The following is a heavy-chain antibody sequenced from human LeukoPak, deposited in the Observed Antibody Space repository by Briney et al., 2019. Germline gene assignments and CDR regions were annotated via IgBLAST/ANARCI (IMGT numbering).Heavy chain of an antibody. Sequence: GESLKISCKGSGYRFSNYWIGWVRQMPGRGLECMGIMYPGDSDARYSPSFQGQITMSADKSIDTAYLQWNSLKASDTAMYYCARHHYDFWSGPDPSGGAFDIWGQGTMVTVSS. D-gene: IGHD3-3*01. CDR2: MYPGDSDA. CDR3: ARHHYDFWSGPDPSGGAFDI. V-gene: IGHV5-51*01. CDR1: GYRFSNYW. J-gene: IGHJ3*02.